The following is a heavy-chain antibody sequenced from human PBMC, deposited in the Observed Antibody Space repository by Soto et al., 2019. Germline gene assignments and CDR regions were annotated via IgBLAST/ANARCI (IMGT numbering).Heavy chain of an antibody. CDR3: ASTMYTTGWYYFDH. CDR2: TYYRSKWFN. V-gene: IGHV6-1*01. J-gene: IGHJ4*02. CDR1: GYSVSSNSGA. D-gene: IGHD6-19*01. Sequence: PSHTLSLTCAISGYSVSSNSGAWNLIRQSPSRGLEWLGRTYYRSKWFNDYALSVESRITINPDTSKNQFSLQLNSVTPDDTAVYYCASTMYTTGWYYFDHWGQGTLVTVSS.